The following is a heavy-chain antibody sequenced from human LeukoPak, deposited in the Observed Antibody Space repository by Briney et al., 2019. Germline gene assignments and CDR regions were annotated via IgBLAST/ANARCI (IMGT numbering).Heavy chain of an antibody. CDR2: ISSSSSYI. CDR3: ARAVDYYDSSALDY. CDR1: GVTFSSYS. Sequence: PGGSLRLSCAASGVTFSSYSMNWVRQAPGKGLEWVSSISSSSSYIYYADSVKGRFTISRDNAKNSLYLQMNSLRAEDTAVYYCARAVDYYDSSALDYWGQGTLVTVSS. J-gene: IGHJ4*02. D-gene: IGHD3-22*01. V-gene: IGHV3-21*01.